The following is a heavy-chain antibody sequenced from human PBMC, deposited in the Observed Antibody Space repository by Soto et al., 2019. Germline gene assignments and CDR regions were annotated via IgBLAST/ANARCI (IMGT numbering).Heavy chain of an antibody. CDR3: ARVTLKAGNWFDP. CDR2: INPNSRGT. CDR1: GHTFTDYF. Sequence: ASVKVSCKASGHTFTDYFIHWVRQAPGQGFEWMGWINPNSRGTNYAQKFQGRVTMTRDTSNSTAYVELRGLRSDDTAVYYCARVTLKAGNWFDPWGQGTLVTVSS. J-gene: IGHJ5*02. V-gene: IGHV1-2*02.